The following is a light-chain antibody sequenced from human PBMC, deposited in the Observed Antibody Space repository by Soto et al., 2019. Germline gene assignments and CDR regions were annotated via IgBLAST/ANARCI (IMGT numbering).Light chain of an antibody. Sequence: EIVLTQSPGTLSLSPGERVTLSCRASQSVSSSYLAWYQQKPGQAPRLLIYGASSRATGIPDRFSGSGSGTDFTLTISRLXXXXXXXYYCQQYGSSPRTFGQGTKVEIK. CDR1: QSVSSSY. V-gene: IGKV3-20*01. CDR2: GAS. J-gene: IGKJ1*01. CDR3: QQYGSSPRT.